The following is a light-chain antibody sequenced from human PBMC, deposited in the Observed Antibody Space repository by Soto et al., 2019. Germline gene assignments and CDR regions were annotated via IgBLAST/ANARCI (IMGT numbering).Light chain of an antibody. CDR2: GAS. J-gene: IGKJ5*01. CDR3: QQYGSSPLIT. V-gene: IGKV3-20*01. Sequence: AQDPGTLSLCPGERTTLSCRASQSVRNYLAWYQQKPGQAPRLLIYGASSRATVIPDRFSGSGFGTDFTRTISILEPEDFAVYYWQQYGSSPLITFGQGTRLEIK. CDR1: QSVRNY.